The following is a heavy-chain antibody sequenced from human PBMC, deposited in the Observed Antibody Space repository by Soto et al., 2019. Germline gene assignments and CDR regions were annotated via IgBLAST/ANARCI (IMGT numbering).Heavy chain of an antibody. Sequence: EVQLSESGGGLVQPGGSLRLSCAASGFTFTSYALNWVRQAPGKGLEWVSGMSGIGDSTYNADSVKGRFTISRDISKNTLYLKMNNLRAEDTAVYYCAKGGYGDYSFDFWGQGTLVTVSS. J-gene: IGHJ4*02. V-gene: IGHV3-23*01. D-gene: IGHD4-17*01. CDR2: MSGIGDST. CDR3: AKGGYGDYSFDF. CDR1: GFTFTSYA.